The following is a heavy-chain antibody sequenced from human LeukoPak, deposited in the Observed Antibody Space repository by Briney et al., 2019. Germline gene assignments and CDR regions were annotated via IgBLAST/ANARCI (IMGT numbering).Heavy chain of an antibody. V-gene: IGHV4-59*08. CDR1: GGSISSYY. CDR3: ARREGDY. D-gene: IGHD1-26*01. CDR2: IYYSGST. J-gene: IGHJ4*02. Sequence: SETLFLTCTVSGGSISSYYWSWIRQPPGKGLEWIGYIYYSGSTNYNPSLKSRVTISVDTSKNQCSLKLSSVTAADTAVYYCARREGDYWGQGTLVTVSS.